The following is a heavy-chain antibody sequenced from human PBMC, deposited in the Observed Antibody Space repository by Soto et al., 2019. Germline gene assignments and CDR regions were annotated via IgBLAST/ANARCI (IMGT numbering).Heavy chain of an antibody. D-gene: IGHD3-22*01. CDR1: GGTFSSYA. Sequence: QVQLVQSGAEVKKPGSSVKVSCKASGGTFSSYAISWVRQAPGQGLEWMGGIIPIFGTANYAQKFQGRVTITADESTSTAYMELRSLRSEDTAVYYCARDSYYDSSGYPEYFQHWGQGTLVTVSS. CDR3: ARDSYYDSSGYPEYFQH. J-gene: IGHJ1*01. CDR2: IIPIFGTA. V-gene: IGHV1-69*01.